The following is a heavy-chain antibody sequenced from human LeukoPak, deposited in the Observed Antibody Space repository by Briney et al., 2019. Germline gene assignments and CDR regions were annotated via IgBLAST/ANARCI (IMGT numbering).Heavy chain of an antibody. CDR3: AKVASNWELLWFGDY. CDR1: GFTFSSYA. Sequence: GGSLRRSCAAFGFTFSSYAMSWVRQAPGKGLEWVSAISGSGGSTYYADSVKGRFTISRDNSKNTLYLQMNSLRAEDTAVYYCAKVASNWELLWFGDYWGQGTLVTVSS. V-gene: IGHV3-23*01. J-gene: IGHJ4*02. CDR2: ISGSGGST. D-gene: IGHD1-26*01.